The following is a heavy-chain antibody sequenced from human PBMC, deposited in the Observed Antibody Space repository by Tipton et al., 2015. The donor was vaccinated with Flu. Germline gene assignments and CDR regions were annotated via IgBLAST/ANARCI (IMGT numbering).Heavy chain of an antibody. J-gene: IGHJ3*02. CDR3: ASWSSNWGGAFDI. D-gene: IGHD7-27*01. CDR2: IYYSGST. Sequence: TLSLTCTVSGGSISSYYWSWIRQPPGKGLEWIGYIYYSGSTNYNPSLKSRVTISVDTSKNQFSLKLSSVTAADTAVYYCASWSSNWGGAFDIWGQGTMVTVSS. V-gene: IGHV4-59*08. CDR1: GGSISSYY.